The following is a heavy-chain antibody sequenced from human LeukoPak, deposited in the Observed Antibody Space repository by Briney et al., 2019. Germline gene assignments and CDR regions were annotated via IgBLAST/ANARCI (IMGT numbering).Heavy chain of an antibody. CDR1: GFTFDDYA. CDR3: AKDMRGYCDC. CDR2: ISGDGGST. D-gene: IGHD3-10*01. Sequence: PGGSLRLSCAASGFTFDDYAMPWVRQAPGKGLEWVSLISGDGGSTYYADSVKGRFTISRDNSKNSLYLQMNSLRTEDTALYYSAKDMRGYCDCWGQGTLVSVCS. J-gene: IGHJ4*02. V-gene: IGHV3-43*02.